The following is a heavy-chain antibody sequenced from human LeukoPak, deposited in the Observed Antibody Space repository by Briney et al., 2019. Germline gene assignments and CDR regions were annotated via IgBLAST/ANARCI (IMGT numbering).Heavy chain of an antibody. J-gene: IGHJ6*03. Sequence: GESLKISCKGSGYSSTSYWIGWVRQMPGKGLEWMGIIHPGDSDTRYSPSFQGQVTISADKSISTAYLQWSSLKASDTAIYYCARAGTYYYYHMDVWGKGTTVTVFS. D-gene: IGHD6-19*01. CDR3: ARAGTYYYYHMDV. V-gene: IGHV5-51*01. CDR2: IHPGDSDT. CDR1: GYSSTSYW.